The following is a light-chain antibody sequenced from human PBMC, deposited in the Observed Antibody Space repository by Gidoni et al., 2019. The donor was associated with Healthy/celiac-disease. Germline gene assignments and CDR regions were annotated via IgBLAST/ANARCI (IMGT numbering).Light chain of an antibody. CDR3: QQYYSNPWT. J-gene: IGKJ1*01. CDR1: QSVLYSSNNKNY. Sequence: FVMTPSPHSLPVSLGERATIRCKSSQSVLYSSNNKNYLAWYQQKPGQPPKLLIYWASTLETGVPERFSGSGSGTDFTLTISSLQAEDVAVYYCQQYYSNPWTFGQGTKVEIK. CDR2: WAS. V-gene: IGKV4-1*01.